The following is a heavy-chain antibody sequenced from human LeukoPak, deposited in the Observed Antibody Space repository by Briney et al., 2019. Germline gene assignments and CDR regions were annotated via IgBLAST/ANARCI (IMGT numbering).Heavy chain of an antibody. CDR2: ISGSGGST. CDR1: GFTFSSYA. V-gene: IGHV3-23*01. Sequence: PGGSLRLSCAASGFTFSSYAMSWLRQAPGKGLEWASAISGSGGSTYYADSVKGRVTLSRDNSKNTLYLQMNSLRAEDTAVYYCAKDPRLPDYFDYWGQGTLVTVSS. CDR3: AKDPRLPDYFDY. J-gene: IGHJ4*02.